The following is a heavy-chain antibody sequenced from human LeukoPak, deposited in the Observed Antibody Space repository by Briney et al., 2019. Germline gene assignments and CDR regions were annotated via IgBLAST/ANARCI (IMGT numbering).Heavy chain of an antibody. CDR2: IYHSGST. V-gene: IGHV4-30-2*06. Sequence: TSETLSLTCAVSGGSISSGGYSWSWIRQSPGKGLEWIGYIYHSGSTYYNPSLKSRVTISVDRSKNQFSLKLSSVTAADTAVYYCARVGDYYGSGSHFDYWGQGTLVTVSS. J-gene: IGHJ4*02. D-gene: IGHD3-10*01. CDR3: ARVGDYYGSGSHFDY. CDR1: GGSISSGGYS.